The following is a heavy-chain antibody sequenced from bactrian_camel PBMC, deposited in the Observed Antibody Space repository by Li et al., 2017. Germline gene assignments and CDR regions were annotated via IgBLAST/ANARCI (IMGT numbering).Heavy chain of an antibody. CDR2: IDRDGAT. D-gene: IGHD1*01. Sequence: QVQLVESGGGLVQPGGSLKLSCAASGFIFSRCRMGWYRQAPGKERELVSSIDRDGATSYADSVKGRFTISQDDAKNTLYLQMNSLEPEDTAVYFCTQGVWYSTIGDIQRHQRGQGTQVTVS. V-gene: IGHV3S53*01. CDR3: TQGVWYSTIGDIQRHQ. CDR1: GFIFSRCR. J-gene: IGHJ4*01.